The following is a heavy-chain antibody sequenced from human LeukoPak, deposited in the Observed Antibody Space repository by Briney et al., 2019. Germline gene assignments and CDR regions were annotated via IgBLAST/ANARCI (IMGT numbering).Heavy chain of an antibody. Sequence: GSSVKVSCKASGYTFTSYDINWVRQATGQGLEWMGWMNPNSGNTGYAQKFQGRVTMTRNTAISTAYMELSSLRSEDTAVYYCATEDIVATMRYWGQGTLVTVSS. CDR3: ATEDIVATMRY. D-gene: IGHD5-12*01. V-gene: IGHV1-8*01. CDR2: MNPNSGNT. J-gene: IGHJ4*02. CDR1: GYTFTSYD.